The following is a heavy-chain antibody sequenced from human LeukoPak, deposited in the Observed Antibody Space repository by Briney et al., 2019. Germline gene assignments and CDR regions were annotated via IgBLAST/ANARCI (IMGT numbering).Heavy chain of an antibody. J-gene: IGHJ3*02. CDR3: ARTVPYYYDSSDYYPFGAFDI. V-gene: IGHV1-69*05. D-gene: IGHD3-22*01. CDR1: GGPFSSYA. CDR2: IIPIFGTS. Sequence: GASVKVSCKASGGPFSSYAISWVRQAPGQGLEWMGGIIPIFGTSNYAQRFQGRVTITTDESTGTAYMELSSLRSEDTAVYYCARTVPYYYDSSDYYPFGAFDIWGQGTMVTVSS.